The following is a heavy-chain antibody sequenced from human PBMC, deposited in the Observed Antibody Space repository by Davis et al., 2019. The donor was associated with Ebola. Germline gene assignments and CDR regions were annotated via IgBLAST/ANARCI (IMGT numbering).Heavy chain of an antibody. J-gene: IGHJ2*01. D-gene: IGHD1-26*01. CDR2: ISGSGSST. V-gene: IGHV3-23*01. Sequence: GESLKISCAASGFTFSSYAMSWVRQAPGKGLEWVSAISGSGSSTYYPDSVKGRFTISRDNSKNTLYLQMNSLRAEDTAVYYCAKGLGGSYWYFDLWGRGTLVTVSS. CDR3: AKGLGGSYWYFDL. CDR1: GFTFSSYA.